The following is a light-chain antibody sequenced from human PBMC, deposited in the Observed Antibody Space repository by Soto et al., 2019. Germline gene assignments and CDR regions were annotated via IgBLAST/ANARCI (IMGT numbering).Light chain of an antibody. V-gene: IGKV3-15*01. CDR1: QSVFSS. CDR2: GAA. J-gene: IGKJ1*01. CDR3: QQYHNWPA. Sequence: EIVMTQSPATLSVSPGERATLSGRASQSVFSSLDWYQQKPGQAPRLLIYGAATRATGIPARFSGSGSGKEFTLTISSLQSEDFAVYYCQQYHNWPAFGQGTKVEIK.